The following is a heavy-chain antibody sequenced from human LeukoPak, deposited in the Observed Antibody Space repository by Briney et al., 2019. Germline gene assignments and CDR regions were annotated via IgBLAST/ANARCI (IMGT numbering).Heavy chain of an antibody. CDR2: IIPIFGTA. D-gene: IGHD5-24*01. CDR1: GGTFSSYA. CDR3: ARVVGGRLQLSDAFDI. J-gene: IGHJ3*02. Sequence: SVKVSCKASGGTFSSYAISWVRQAPGQGLEWMGGIIPIFGTANYAQKFQGRVTITADESTSTAYMELSSLRSEDTAVYYCARVVGGRLQLSDAFDIWGQGTMVTVSS. V-gene: IGHV1-69*13.